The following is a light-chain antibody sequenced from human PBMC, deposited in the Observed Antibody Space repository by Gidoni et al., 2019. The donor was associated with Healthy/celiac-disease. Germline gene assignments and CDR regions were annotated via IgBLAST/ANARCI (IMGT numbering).Light chain of an antibody. CDR3: QQSYSTPPA. J-gene: IGKJ1*01. CDR2: SAS. CDR1: QSISSY. Sequence: EIQMRQSPSSLSASVGDRVTVTCRASQSISSYLNWYQQKPGKAPKLLIYSASSLQSGVPSRFSGSGSGTDFTLTISSLQPEDFATYYCQQSYSTPPAFGQGTKVEIK. V-gene: IGKV1-39*01.